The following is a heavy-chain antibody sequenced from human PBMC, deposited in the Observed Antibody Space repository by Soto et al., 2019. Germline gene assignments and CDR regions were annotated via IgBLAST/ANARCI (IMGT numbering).Heavy chain of an antibody. D-gene: IGHD3-22*01. CDR3: AARPPYYYDSSGYYYFDY. J-gene: IGHJ4*02. Sequence: SVKVSCKASGFTFTSSAVQWVRQARGQRLEWIGWIVVGSGNTNYAQKFQERVTITRDMSTSTAYMELSSLRSEGTAVYYCAARPPYYYDSSGYYYFDYWGQGTLVTVSS. CDR1: GFTFTSSA. V-gene: IGHV1-58*01. CDR2: IVVGSGNT.